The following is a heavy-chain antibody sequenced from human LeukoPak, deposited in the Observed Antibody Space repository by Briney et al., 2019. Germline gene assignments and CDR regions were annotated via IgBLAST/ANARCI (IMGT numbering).Heavy chain of an antibody. CDR1: GGSISSYY. Sequence: SETLSLTCTVSGGSISSYYWSWIRQPPGKGLEWIGYIYYSGSTNYNPSLKSRVTISVDTSKNQFSLKLSSVTAADTAVYHCARAAHYYDSSGYYGPHIDYWGQGTLVTVSS. CDR3: ARAAHYYDSSGYYGPHIDY. V-gene: IGHV4-59*01. D-gene: IGHD3-22*01. CDR2: IYYSGST. J-gene: IGHJ4*02.